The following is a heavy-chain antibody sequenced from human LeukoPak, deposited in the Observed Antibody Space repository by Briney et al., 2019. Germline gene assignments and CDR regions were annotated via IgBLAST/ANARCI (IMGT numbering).Heavy chain of an antibody. J-gene: IGHJ3*02. CDR2: IRYDGSNK. D-gene: IGHD3-10*01. Sequence: PGGSLRLSCAASGFTFSYYGMHWVRQAPGKGLKWVAFIRYDGSNKYYADSVKGRFTISRDNSKNTLYLQMSSLRAEDTAVYYCADWFREAFDIWGQGTMVTVSS. CDR3: ADWFREAFDI. V-gene: IGHV3-30*02. CDR1: GFTFSYYG.